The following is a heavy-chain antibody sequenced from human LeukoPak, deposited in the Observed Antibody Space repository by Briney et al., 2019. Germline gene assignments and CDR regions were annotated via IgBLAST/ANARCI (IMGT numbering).Heavy chain of an antibody. CDR2: ISTSGLIT. CDR3: ARGLVGSP. D-gene: IGHD2-2*01. Sequence: GGSLRLSCAASGFTFSSYAMSWVRQAPGKGLEWVSYISTSGLITMYADSVKGRFTVSRDNAQNSLFLQMNSLRAEDTAVYYCARGLVGSPWGPGTLVTVSS. J-gene: IGHJ5*02. V-gene: IGHV3-48*03. CDR1: GFTFSSYA.